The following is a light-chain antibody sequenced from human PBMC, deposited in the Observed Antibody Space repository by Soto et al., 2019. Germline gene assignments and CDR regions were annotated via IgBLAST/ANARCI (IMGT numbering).Light chain of an antibody. J-gene: IGKJ4*01. Sequence: AIQMTQSPSSLSASVGDRVTITCRASQGIGNDLAWYQQKPGKAPKLLIYAASTLQSGVPSRFSGNGSGTDFTLTISRQQPGDLASYYCLQDFHFPLSFGGGTKVEIK. CDR2: AAS. V-gene: IGKV1-6*02. CDR3: LQDFHFPLS. CDR1: QGIGND.